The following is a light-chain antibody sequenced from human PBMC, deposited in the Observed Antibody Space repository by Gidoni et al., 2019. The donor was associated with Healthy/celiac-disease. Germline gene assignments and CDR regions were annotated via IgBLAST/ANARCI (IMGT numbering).Light chain of an antibody. CDR1: SSDVGGYNY. CDR2: DVS. J-gene: IGLJ2*01. CDR3: SSYTSSSTRVV. Sequence: QSALTQPAYVSGSPGQSITISCTGTSSDVGGYNYVSWYQQHPCKAPKLMIYDVSNRPSGVSNRFSGSKSGNTASLTISGLQAEDEADYYCSSYTSSSTRVVFGGGTKLTVL. V-gene: IGLV2-14*01.